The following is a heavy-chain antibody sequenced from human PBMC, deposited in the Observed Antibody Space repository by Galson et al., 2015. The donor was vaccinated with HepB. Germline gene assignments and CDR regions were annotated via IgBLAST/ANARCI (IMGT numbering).Heavy chain of an antibody. CDR3: AKYNIRDPSDAFDF. Sequence: SLRLSCAASGFTFSSYAMRWVRQAPGKGLEWVSAISGSGGNTYYADSVKGRFTISRDNSKNTLYLQMNSLRAEDTAVYYCAKYNIRDPSDAFDFWGQGTMVTVSS. CDR2: ISGSGGNT. V-gene: IGHV3-23*01. D-gene: IGHD1-14*01. CDR1: GFTFSSYA. J-gene: IGHJ3*01.